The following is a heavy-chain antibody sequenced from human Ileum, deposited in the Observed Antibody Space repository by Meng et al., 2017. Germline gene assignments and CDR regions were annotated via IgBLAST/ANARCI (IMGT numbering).Heavy chain of an antibody. CDR3: ARDHWGSLDY. CDR1: GGSFSGYY. V-gene: IGHV4-34*01. CDR2: INHSGST. D-gene: IGHD7-27*01. Sequence: QVQIQQWGAGLLKPSETLSLTCAVYGGSFSGYYWSWIRQPPGKGLEWIGEINHSGSTNYNPSLKSRLTISLDTSKNQVSLKLTSVTAADTAVYYCARDHWGSLDYWGQGILVTVSS. J-gene: IGHJ4*02.